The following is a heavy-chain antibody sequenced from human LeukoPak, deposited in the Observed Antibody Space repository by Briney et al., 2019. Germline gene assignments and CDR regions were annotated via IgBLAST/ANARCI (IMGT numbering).Heavy chain of an antibody. CDR2: ISSSGSTI. CDR3: ARVLEGNDY. J-gene: IGHJ4*02. CDR1: GFTFSSYE. D-gene: IGHD1-1*01. Sequence: PGGSLRLSCAASGFTFSSYEMNWVRQAPGKGLEWVSYISSSGSTIYYADSVKGRFTISRDNAKNSLYLQMNGLRAEDTAVYYCARVLEGNDYWGQGTLVTVSS. V-gene: IGHV3-48*03.